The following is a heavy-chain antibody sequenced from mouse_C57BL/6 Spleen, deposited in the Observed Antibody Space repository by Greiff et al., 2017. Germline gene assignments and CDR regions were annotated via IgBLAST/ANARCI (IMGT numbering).Heavy chain of an antibody. CDR3: AEGGFYYSSPFLYYFDD. CDR2: IYPYNDGT. V-gene: IGHV1-14*01. J-gene: IGHJ2*01. CDR1: GYTFTSYV. Sequence: EVQLQQSGPELVKPGASVKMSCKASGYTFTSYVMHWVKQKPGQGLEWIGYIYPYNDGTKYNEKFKGKATLTSDKSYSTAYMELSSLTSEDSAVYYCAEGGFYYSSPFLYYFDDWGQGTTLTVSS. D-gene: IGHD1-1*01.